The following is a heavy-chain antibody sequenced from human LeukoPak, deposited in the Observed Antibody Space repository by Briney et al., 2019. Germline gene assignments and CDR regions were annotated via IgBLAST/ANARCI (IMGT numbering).Heavy chain of an antibody. D-gene: IGHD6-13*01. Sequence: ASVKVSCKVSGYTLTELSMHWVRQAPGKGLEWMGGFDPEDGETIYAQKFQGRVTMTRDTSISTAYMELSRLRSDDTAVYYCARGDSSSWYNLFDYWGQGTLVTVSS. CDR1: GYTLTELS. CDR3: ARGDSSSWYNLFDY. V-gene: IGHV1-24*01. J-gene: IGHJ4*02. CDR2: FDPEDGET.